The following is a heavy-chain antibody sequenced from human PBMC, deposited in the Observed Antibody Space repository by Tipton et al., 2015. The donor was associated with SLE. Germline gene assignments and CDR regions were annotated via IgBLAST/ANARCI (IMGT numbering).Heavy chain of an antibody. D-gene: IGHD3-3*01. CDR3: AGLTIFGVVNAFDI. V-gene: IGHV4-59*11. J-gene: IGHJ3*02. CDR2: INYNGYT. CDR1: GGSISSHF. Sequence: TLSLTCTVSGGSISSHFWSWVRQPPGKGLEWIGHINYNGYTNYNPSLKSRVTLSVSTSQNQFSLSLGSVTAADTAIYYCAGLTIFGVVNAFDIWGQGTMVTVPS.